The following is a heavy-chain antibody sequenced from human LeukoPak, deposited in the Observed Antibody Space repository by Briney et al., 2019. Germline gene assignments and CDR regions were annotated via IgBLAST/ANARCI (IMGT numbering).Heavy chain of an antibody. Sequence: DPSQTLSLTCTVSGGSISSGGYYWSWIRQHPGKGLEWIGYIYYSGSTYYNPSLKSRVTISVDTSKNQFSLKLSSVTAADTAVYYCAREPGLDCSSTSCYDFDLCYFDLWGRGTLVTVSS. CDR3: AREPGLDCSSTSCYDFDLCYFDL. V-gene: IGHV4-31*03. J-gene: IGHJ2*01. D-gene: IGHD2-2*01. CDR1: GGSISSGGYY. CDR2: IYYSGST.